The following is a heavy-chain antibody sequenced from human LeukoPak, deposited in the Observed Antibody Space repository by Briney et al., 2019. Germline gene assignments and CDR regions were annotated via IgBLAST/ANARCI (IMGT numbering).Heavy chain of an antibody. CDR1: GYSFTSYW. J-gene: IGHJ1*01. V-gene: IGHV5-51*01. Sequence: GESLKISCKGSGYSFTSYWIGWVRQMPGKGLEWMGIIYPGDSDTRYGPSFQGQVTISADKSISTAYLQWSSLKASDTAMYYCARYSGSYGDAEYFQHWGQGTLVTVSS. CDR2: IYPGDSDT. CDR3: ARYSGSYGDAEYFQH. D-gene: IGHD1-26*01.